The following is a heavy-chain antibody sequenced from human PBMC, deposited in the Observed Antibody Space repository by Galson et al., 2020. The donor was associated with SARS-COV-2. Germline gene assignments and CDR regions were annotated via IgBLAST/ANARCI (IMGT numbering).Heavy chain of an antibody. CDR2: ISGSGGST. CDR1: GFTFSSYA. Sequence: GESLKISCAASGFTFSSYAMSWVRQAPGKGLEWVSAISGSGGSTYYADSVKGRFTISRDNSKNTLYLQMNSLRAEDTAVYYCAKDAWVTMIVVVITYFDYWGQGTLVTVSS. V-gene: IGHV3-23*01. D-gene: IGHD3-22*01. J-gene: IGHJ4*02. CDR3: AKDAWVTMIVVVITYFDY.